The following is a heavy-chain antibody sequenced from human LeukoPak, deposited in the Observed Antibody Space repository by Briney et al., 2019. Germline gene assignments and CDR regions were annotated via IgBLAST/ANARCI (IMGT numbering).Heavy chain of an antibody. J-gene: IGHJ3*02. Sequence: GGSLRLSCAASGFTFSSYAMSWVRQAPGKGLEWVSTIIGSGGSTYYADSVKGRFTISRDNSKNTLYLQVNSLRAEDTALYYCAKEGYCSSTSCYRGAFDNWGQGTMVTVSS. D-gene: IGHD2-2*02. CDR2: IIGSGGST. CDR1: GFTFSSYA. CDR3: AKEGYCSSTSCYRGAFDN. V-gene: IGHV3-23*01.